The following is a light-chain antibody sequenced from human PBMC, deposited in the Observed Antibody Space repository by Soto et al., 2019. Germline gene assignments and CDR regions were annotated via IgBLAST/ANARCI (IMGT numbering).Light chain of an antibody. CDR2: EVT. J-gene: IGLJ2*01. V-gene: IGLV2-8*01. Sequence: QSALTQPPSASGSPGQSVTISCTGTSTDVGAYNYVSWYQQYPGRAPKLMIYEVTKRPSGVPDRFSGSKSGNTASLTVSGLQAEDEADYYCSSYAGTTPVVFGGGTKVTVL. CDR3: SSYAGTTPVV. CDR1: STDVGAYNY.